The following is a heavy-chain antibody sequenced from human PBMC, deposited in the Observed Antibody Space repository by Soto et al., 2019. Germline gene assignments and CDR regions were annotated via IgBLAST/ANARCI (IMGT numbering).Heavy chain of an antibody. Sequence: EVQLVESGGGLVKPGGSLRLSCAASGFTFSSYSMNWVRQAPGKGLEWVSSISSSSSYIYYADSVKGRFTISRDNAKNSLYQQMTSLRAEDRAVYYCASAGAYDSSGPPRFWGQGTLVTVSS. J-gene: IGHJ4*02. CDR3: ASAGAYDSSGPPRF. D-gene: IGHD3-22*01. CDR2: ISSSSSYI. CDR1: GFTFSSYS. V-gene: IGHV3-21*01.